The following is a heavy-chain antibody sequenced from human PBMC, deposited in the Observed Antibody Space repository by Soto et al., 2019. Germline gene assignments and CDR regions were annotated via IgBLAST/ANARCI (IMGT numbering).Heavy chain of an antibody. J-gene: IGHJ4*02. CDR2: ISGSGGST. V-gene: IGHV3-23*01. CDR1: GFTFSSYA. CDR3: ARRGSGSYYDY. D-gene: IGHD1-26*01. Sequence: EVQLLESGGGLVQPGGSLRLSCAASGFTFSSYAMRWVRQAPGKGLEWVSAISGSGGSTYYADSVKGRFTISRDNSKNTLYRQMNSLRAEDTVVYYCARRGSGSYYDYWGQGTLVTVSS.